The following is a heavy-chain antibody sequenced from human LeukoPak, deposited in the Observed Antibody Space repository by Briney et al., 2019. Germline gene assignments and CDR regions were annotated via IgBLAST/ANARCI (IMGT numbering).Heavy chain of an antibody. CDR2: INHSGST. J-gene: IGHJ5*02. CDR1: GGSFSGYY. D-gene: IGHD3-3*01. V-gene: IGHV4-34*01. CDR3: ARLIDFTSWFDP. Sequence: NPSETLSLTCAVYGGSFSGYYWSWIRQPPGKGLEWIGEINHSGSTNYNPSLKSRVTISVDTSKNQFSLKLSSVTAADTAVYYCARLIDFTSWFDPWGQGTLVTVSS.